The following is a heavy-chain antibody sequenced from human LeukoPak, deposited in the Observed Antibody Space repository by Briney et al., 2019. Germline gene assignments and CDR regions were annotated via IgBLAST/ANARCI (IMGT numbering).Heavy chain of an antibody. Sequence: SETLSLTCAVYGGSFSGYYWSWIRQPPGKGLEWIGEINHNGSTNYNPSLKSRVTISVDTSKNQFSLKLSSVTAADTAVYYCASGLYYYGSGSYSEDAFDIWGQGTMVTVSS. CDR3: ASGLYYYGSGSYSEDAFDI. V-gene: IGHV4-34*01. J-gene: IGHJ3*02. CDR1: GGSFSGYY. CDR2: INHNGST. D-gene: IGHD3-10*01.